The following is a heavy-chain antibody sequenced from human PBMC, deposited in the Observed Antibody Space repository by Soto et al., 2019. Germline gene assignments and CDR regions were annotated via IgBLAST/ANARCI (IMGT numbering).Heavy chain of an antibody. CDR1: GFTFSHYG. J-gene: IGHJ4*02. D-gene: IGHD6-19*01. Sequence: HPGGSLRLSCAASGFTFSHYGMHWVRQAPGKGPEWVAVISYDGSNKYYADSVKGRFTISRDNSKNTLYLQMNSLRAEDTAVYYCAKDPLQYSSGWYPIDYWGQGTLVTAPQ. V-gene: IGHV3-30*18. CDR2: ISYDGSNK. CDR3: AKDPLQYSSGWYPIDY.